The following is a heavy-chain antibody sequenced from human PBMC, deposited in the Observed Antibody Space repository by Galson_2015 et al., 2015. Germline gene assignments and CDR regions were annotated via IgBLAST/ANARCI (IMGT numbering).Heavy chain of an antibody. CDR3: AKGGYCSSPDCEGSRFDS. J-gene: IGHJ4*02. CDR2: ISAGSSKK. CDR1: GFDFSAYS. D-gene: IGHD2-2*01. Sequence: SLRLSCAASGFDFSAYSMNWVRQAPGKGLQWVAYISAGSSKKYYADSVKGRFTVSRDNAWDSLYLQMNSLRDEDTAVYFCAKGGYCSSPDCEGSRFDSWGQGTLVTVSS. V-gene: IGHV3-48*02.